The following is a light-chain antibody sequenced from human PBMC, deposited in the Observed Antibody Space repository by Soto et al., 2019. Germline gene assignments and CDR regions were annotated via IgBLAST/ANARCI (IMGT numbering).Light chain of an antibody. CDR2: GNN. V-gene: IGLV1-40*01. Sequence: QSLLTQPPSVSGAPGQRVTISCTGSRSNIGAGFDVHWYQQLPGKAPKLLIYGNNNRPSGVPDRFSGSKSDTSSSLAITGVQAEDEADYYCQSYDRSLNGYVFGTGTKLTVL. CDR3: QSYDRSLNGYV. J-gene: IGLJ1*01. CDR1: RSNIGAGFD.